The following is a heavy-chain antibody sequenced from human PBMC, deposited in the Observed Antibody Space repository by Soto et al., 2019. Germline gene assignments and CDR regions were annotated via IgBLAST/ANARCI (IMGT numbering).Heavy chain of an antibody. D-gene: IGHD3-10*01. CDR1: GFTFSSYA. Sequence: PGGSLRLSCAASGFTFSSYAMHWVRQAPGKGLEWVAVISYDGSNKYYADSVKGRFTISRDNSKNTLYLQMNSLRAEDTAVYYCARVMVRGVIADRYYYGMDVWGQGTTVTVSS. J-gene: IGHJ6*02. CDR3: ARVMVRGVIADRYYYGMDV. CDR2: ISYDGSNK. V-gene: IGHV3-30-3*01.